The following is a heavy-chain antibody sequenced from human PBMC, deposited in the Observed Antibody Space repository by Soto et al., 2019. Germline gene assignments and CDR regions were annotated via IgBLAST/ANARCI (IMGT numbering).Heavy chain of an antibody. D-gene: IGHD1-26*01. J-gene: IGHJ5*02. Sequence: GGSLRLSCAASGFTFSSYWMSWVRQAPGKGLEWVANIKQDGSEKYYVDSVKGRFTISRDNAKNSLYLQMNSLRAEDTAVYYCARDRYSGSYYWFDPWGQGTLVTVSS. CDR3: ARDRYSGSYYWFDP. V-gene: IGHV3-7*01. CDR1: GFTFSSYW. CDR2: IKQDGSEK.